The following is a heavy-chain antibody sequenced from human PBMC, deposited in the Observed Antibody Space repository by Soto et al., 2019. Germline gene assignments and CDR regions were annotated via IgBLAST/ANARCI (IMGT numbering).Heavy chain of an antibody. CDR3: SRGGLGATDAFDI. CDR2: INHSGST. J-gene: IGHJ3*02. Sequence: SETLSLTCAVYGGSFSGYYWSWIRQPPGKGLEWIGEINHSGSTNYNPSLKSRFTISVDTSKNQFSLKLSSVTAADTAVYYCSRGGLGATDAFDIWGQGTMVTVSS. D-gene: IGHD1-26*01. CDR1: GGSFSGYY. V-gene: IGHV4-34*01.